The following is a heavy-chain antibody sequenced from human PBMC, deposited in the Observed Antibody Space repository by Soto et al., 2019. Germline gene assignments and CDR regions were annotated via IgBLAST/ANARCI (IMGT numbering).Heavy chain of an antibody. D-gene: IGHD2-2*01. J-gene: IGHJ4*02. Sequence: QVQLVESGGGVVQPGRSLRLSCTASGFTFSSYGMHWVRQAQGKGLEWVAVISNDGSNKYYADSVKGRFTISRDNSKNTLYLEMNSLRDEDTAVYYCAKDKGIVVVPAAIGNYWGQGTLVTVSS. CDR3: AKDKGIVVVPAAIGNY. CDR1: GFTFSSYG. CDR2: ISNDGSNK. V-gene: IGHV3-30*18.